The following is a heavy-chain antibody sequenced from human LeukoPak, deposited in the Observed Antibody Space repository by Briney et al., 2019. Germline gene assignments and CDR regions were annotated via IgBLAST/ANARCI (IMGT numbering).Heavy chain of an antibody. CDR2: IIPIFGTA. D-gene: IGHD1-26*01. Sequence: SVKVSCKASGGTFSSYAISWVRQAPGKGLEWMGGIIPIFGTANYAQKFQGRVTITADESTSTAYMELSSLRSEDTAVYYCARLGVGAFYAFDIWGQGTMVTVSS. CDR1: GGTFSSYA. J-gene: IGHJ3*02. V-gene: IGHV1-69*13. CDR3: ARLGVGAFYAFDI.